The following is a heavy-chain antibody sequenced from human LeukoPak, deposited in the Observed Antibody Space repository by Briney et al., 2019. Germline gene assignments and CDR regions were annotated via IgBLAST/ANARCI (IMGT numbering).Heavy chain of an antibody. CDR2: ITGSGDST. CDR3: AKEGCTSTNCYRSSADY. Sequence: PGGSLRLSCAASGFTFSSYAMSWVRQAPRKGLEWVSAITGSGDSTYYADSVKGRFTFSRDNSKNTLYLQMHSLRAEDTAVYYCAKEGCTSTNCYRSSADYWGQGTLLTVSS. CDR1: GFTFSSYA. D-gene: IGHD2-2*01. J-gene: IGHJ4*02. V-gene: IGHV3-23*01.